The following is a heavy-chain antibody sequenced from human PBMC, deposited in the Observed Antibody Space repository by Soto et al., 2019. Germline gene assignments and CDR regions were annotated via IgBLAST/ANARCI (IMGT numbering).Heavy chain of an antibody. D-gene: IGHD5-12*01. J-gene: IGHJ5*02. CDR2: ISYDGSNK. V-gene: IGHV3-30*18. CDR1: GFTFSSYG. Sequence: PGGSLRLSCAASGFTFSSYGMHWVRQAPGKGLEWVAVISYDGSNKYYADSVKGRFTISRDNSKNTLYLQMNSLRAEDTAVYYCAKDPGGYDLGWFDPWGQGTLVTVSS. CDR3: AKDPGGYDLGWFDP.